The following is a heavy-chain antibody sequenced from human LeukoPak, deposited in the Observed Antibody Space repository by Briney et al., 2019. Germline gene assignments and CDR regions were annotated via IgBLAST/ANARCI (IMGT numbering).Heavy chain of an antibody. J-gene: IGHJ3*02. CDR2: ISGSGGST. D-gene: IGHD6-13*01. CDR3: AKGGSSSWYRNEDAFDI. Sequence: HPGGSLRLSCAASGFTFSSYAMSWVRQAPGKGLEWVSAISGSGGSTYYADSVKGRFTISRDNSKNTLYLQMNSLRAEDTAVYYCAKGGSSSWYRNEDAFDIWGQGTMVTVSS. V-gene: IGHV3-23*01. CDR1: GFTFSSYA.